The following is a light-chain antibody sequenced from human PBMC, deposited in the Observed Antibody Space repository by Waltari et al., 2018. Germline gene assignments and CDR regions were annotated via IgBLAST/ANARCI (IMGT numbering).Light chain of an antibody. Sequence: DVQMTHSPSSVSASVGDRLTITCRASQGSSSALSWYQQKPGKAPQLLIYAASALQTGVPSRFSGSGSGTDFTLTISSLQPEDFATYYCQQGDTVPPTFGQGTKVEIK. CDR1: QGSSSA. CDR3: QQGDTVPPT. J-gene: IGKJ1*01. CDR2: AAS. V-gene: IGKV1-12*01.